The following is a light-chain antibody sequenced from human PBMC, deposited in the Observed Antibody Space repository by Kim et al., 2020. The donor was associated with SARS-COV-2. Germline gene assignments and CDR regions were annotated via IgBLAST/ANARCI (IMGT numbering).Light chain of an antibody. CDR1: SGSVSTNNY. J-gene: IGLJ3*02. CDR3: VLYMGSGIWV. Sequence: QTVVTQEPSFSVSPGGTVTLTCGLSSGSVSTNNYPSWYQQTPGQAPRTVIYSTNSRSSGVPDRFSGSILGNKAALTITGAQADDEFDYYCVLYMGSGIWVFGGGTQLTVL. CDR2: STN. V-gene: IGLV8-61*01.